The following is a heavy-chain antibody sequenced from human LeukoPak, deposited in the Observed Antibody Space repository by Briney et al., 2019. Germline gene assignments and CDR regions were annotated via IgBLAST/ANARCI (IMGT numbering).Heavy chain of an antibody. Sequence: GASVKVSCKASGYTFTSYGISWVRQAPGQGLEWMGWISAYNGNTNYAQKLQGRVTMTTDTSTSTAYMELRSLRSDDTAVYYCAREPNYDFWSGYYSPDAFDIWGQGTMVTVSS. CDR3: AREPNYDFWSGYYSPDAFDI. J-gene: IGHJ3*02. CDR1: GYTFTSYG. CDR2: ISAYNGNT. V-gene: IGHV1-18*01. D-gene: IGHD3-3*01.